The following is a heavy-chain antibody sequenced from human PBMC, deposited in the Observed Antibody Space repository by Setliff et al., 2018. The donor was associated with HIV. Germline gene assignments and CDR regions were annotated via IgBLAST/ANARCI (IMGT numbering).Heavy chain of an antibody. D-gene: IGHD3-22*01. CDR2: IYYSGST. Sequence: SETLSLTCTVSGGSISSSSYYWGWIRQPPGKGLEWIGSIYYSGSTYYNPSLKSRVTTSVDTSKNQFSLKLSSVTAADTAVYYCARFRVTMIVVDCYFDYWGQGTLVTVSS. CDR1: GGSISSSSYY. J-gene: IGHJ4*02. CDR3: ARFRVTMIVVDCYFDY. V-gene: IGHV4-39*07.